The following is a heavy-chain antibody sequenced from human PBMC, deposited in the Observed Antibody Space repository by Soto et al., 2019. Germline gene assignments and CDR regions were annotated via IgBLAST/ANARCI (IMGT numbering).Heavy chain of an antibody. Sequence: QVQLQQWGAGLLKPSETLSLTCAVYGGSFSGYYWSWIRQPPGKGLEWIGEINHSGSTNYNPSLKSRVPISVDTSKNQFSLKLSSVTAADTAVYYCARQYCSGGSCYLRYWYFDLWGRGTLVTVSS. CDR1: GGSFSGYY. J-gene: IGHJ2*01. CDR2: INHSGST. V-gene: IGHV4-34*01. D-gene: IGHD2-15*01. CDR3: ARQYCSGGSCYLRYWYFDL.